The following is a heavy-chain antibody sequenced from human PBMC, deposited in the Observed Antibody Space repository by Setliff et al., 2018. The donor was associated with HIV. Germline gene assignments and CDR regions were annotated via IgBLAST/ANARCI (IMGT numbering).Heavy chain of an antibody. D-gene: IGHD5-12*01. CDR1: GGSVSSGGYY. V-gene: IGHV4-61*08. CDR2: IYYTGST. J-gene: IGHJ5*02. Sequence: KPSETLSLTCTVSGGSVSSGGYYWSWIRQNPGKGLEWVGYIYYTGSTYYKPSLNSRVTMSVDTSKNQFSLKLSSVTAADTAVYYCARHIAGYSAYDLGWFDPWGQGTLVTVSS. CDR3: ARHIAGYSAYDLGWFDP.